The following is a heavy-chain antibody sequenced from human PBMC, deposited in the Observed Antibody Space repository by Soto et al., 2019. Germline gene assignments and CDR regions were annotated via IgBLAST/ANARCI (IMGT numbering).Heavy chain of an antibody. D-gene: IGHD3-22*01. Sequence: QVQLVQSGAEVRKPGSSVRVSCKASGGSFNRHTISWVRQAPGQGLEWMGGIIPIFGTANHAQKFQGRVRIIGDKPTSKVKRELSGLRPDNTAIYYWGGGGGYDSTVYYSAYGGQEPLVIV. CDR1: GGSFNRHT. J-gene: IGHJ4*02. CDR3: GGGGGYDSTVYYSAY. CDR2: IIPIFGTA. V-gene: IGHV1-69*06.